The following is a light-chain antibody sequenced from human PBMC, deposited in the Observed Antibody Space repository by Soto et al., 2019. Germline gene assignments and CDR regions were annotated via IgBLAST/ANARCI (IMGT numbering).Light chain of an antibody. CDR1: SSDIGSDKL. V-gene: IGLV2-23*01. J-gene: IGLJ3*02. CDR3: CLYAVNITWV. CDR2: EAF. Sequence: QSALTQPASVSGSPGQSITISCTGTSSDIGSDKLISWYQHHPGRAPTIMIYEAFKRPSGVSDLFSGSRAGNTASLTISGLRAEDEADYYCCLYAVNITWVFGGWTQLTVL.